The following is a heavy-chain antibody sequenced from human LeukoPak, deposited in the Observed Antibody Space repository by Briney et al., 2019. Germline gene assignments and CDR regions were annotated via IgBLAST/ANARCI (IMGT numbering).Heavy chain of an antibody. V-gene: IGHV4-31*03. J-gene: IGHJ4*02. CDR3: ARAIRGVIHHFDY. CDR1: GGSISSGGYY. D-gene: IGHD3-10*01. Sequence: SETLSLTCTVSGGSISSGGYYWSWICQHPGKGLEWIGYIYYSGSTYYNPSLKSRVTLSVDTSKNQFSLKLSSVTAADTAVYYCARAIRGVIHHFDYWGQGTLVTVSS. CDR2: IYYSGST.